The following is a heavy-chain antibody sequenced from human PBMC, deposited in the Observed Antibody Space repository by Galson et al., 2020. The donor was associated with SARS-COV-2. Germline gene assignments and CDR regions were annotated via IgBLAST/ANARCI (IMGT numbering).Heavy chain of an antibody. Sequence: GESLKISCAASGFTFSNFAMSWVRQAPGKGLEWVAGISGRGLSTDYADSVQGRFTISRDNSKNTLYLQMNSLRAEDTAVYYCASDRDYGLGSNVFDYWGQGTLVIVSS. CDR1: GFTFSNFA. CDR2: ISGRGLST. D-gene: IGHD3-10*01. J-gene: IGHJ4*02. CDR3: ASDRDYGLGSNVFDY. V-gene: IGHV3-23*01.